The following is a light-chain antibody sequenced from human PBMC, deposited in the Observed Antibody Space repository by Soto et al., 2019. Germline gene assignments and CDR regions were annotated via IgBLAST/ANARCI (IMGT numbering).Light chain of an antibody. CDR1: QTVNSDY. Sequence: EIVLTQSPGTMSLYTGETANLLCSASQTVNSDYLAWFTPRPGQDPRLLIFAKSRRATDIPDRLSVSGSGKDLSLTISRLEAEELAVYYGQQYGSSPRTFGQGNKV. V-gene: IGKV3-20*01. J-gene: IGKJ1*01. CDR2: AKS. CDR3: QQYGSSPRT.